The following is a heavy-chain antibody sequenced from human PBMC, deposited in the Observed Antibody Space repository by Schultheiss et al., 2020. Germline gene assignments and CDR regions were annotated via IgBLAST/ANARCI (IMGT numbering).Heavy chain of an antibody. CDR1: GFTFSSYS. CDR3: ARNYNDGTSGRFDS. V-gene: IGHV3-30*03. Sequence: GESLKISCAASGFTFSSYSMNWVRQAPGKGLEWVAVLEYDGSGQQYADSVKGRFTISRDNAKNTLYLQMSSLRAEDTAVYFCARNYNDGTSGRFDSWGQGSLVTVSS. CDR2: LEYDGSGQ. D-gene: IGHD1-7*01. J-gene: IGHJ5*01.